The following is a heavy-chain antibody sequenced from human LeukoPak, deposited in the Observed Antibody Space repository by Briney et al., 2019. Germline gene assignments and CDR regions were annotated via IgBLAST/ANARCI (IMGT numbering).Heavy chain of an antibody. Sequence: ASVKVSCKASGYTFTSHGISWVRQAPGQGLEWMGWINTYNGETKYAQKFQGRVTITSDTSTNTAYMEVRSLKSDDTAVYYGARDLAFLPVPAAIGWFDPWGQGTLVTVSS. J-gene: IGHJ5*02. CDR2: INTYNGET. CDR3: ARDLAFLPVPAAIGWFDP. D-gene: IGHD6-19*01. V-gene: IGHV1-18*01. CDR1: GYTFTSHG.